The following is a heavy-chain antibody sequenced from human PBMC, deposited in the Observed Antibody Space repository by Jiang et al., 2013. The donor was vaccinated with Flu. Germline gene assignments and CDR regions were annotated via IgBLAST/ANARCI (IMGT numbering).Heavy chain of an antibody. CDR3: ARDVTGIRGLGH. D-gene: IGHD2-21*02. V-gene: IGHV3-11*06. Sequence: QLVESGGGLVKPGGSLRLSCAASGFPFSEYYLSWVRQAPGRGLEWLSFIDGSSAHIMYAESVRGRFTVSRDNTQNSLYLQLTNLRADDTAVYYCARDVTGIRGLGHWGQGTLVTVSS. J-gene: IGHJ5*02. CDR2: IDGSSAHI. CDR1: GFPFSEYY.